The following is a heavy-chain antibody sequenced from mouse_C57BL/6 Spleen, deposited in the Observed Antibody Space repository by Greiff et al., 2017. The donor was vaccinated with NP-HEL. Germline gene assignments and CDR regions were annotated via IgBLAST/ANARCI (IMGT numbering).Heavy chain of an antibody. CDR1: GYTFTSYW. Sequence: VQLQQPGAELVRPGSSVKLSCKASGYTFTSYWMHWVKQRPIQGLEWIGNIDPSDSETHYNQKFKDKATLTVDKSSSTAYMQLSSLTSEDSAVYYCARGKRGYSWFAYWGHGTLVTVSA. D-gene: IGHD2-3*01. V-gene: IGHV1-52*01. CDR3: ARGKRGYSWFAY. CDR2: IDPSDSET. J-gene: IGHJ3*01.